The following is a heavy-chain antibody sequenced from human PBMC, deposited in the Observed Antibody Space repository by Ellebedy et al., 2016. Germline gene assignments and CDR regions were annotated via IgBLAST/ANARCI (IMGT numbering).Heavy chain of an antibody. V-gene: IGHV4-61*01. CDR2: IHYSGTT. CDR3: ARGARRDGYLVGFDY. CDR1: GGSISSSTHY. J-gene: IGHJ4*02. Sequence: SETLSLTXTVSGGSISSSTHYWNWIRQPPGNGLEWIGNIHYSGTTNYNPSLKSRFTISVDTSRNEFSLKVTSVTAADTAVYSCARGARRDGYLVGFDYWGQGILVIVSS. D-gene: IGHD5-24*01.